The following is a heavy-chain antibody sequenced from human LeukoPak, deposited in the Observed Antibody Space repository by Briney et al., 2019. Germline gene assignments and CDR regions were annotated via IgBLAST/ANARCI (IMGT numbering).Heavy chain of an antibody. Sequence: TGGSLRLSCAASGFTFSSYWMSWVRQAPGKGLEWVAGISDSGGRTNYADSVKGRFTISRDNPKNTLYLQMNSLRAEDTAVYFCAKRGVVIRVILVGFHKEAYYFDSWGQGALVTVSS. D-gene: IGHD3-22*01. CDR2: ISDSGGRT. CDR1: GFTFSSYW. J-gene: IGHJ4*02. CDR3: AKRGVVIRVILVGFHKEAYYFDS. V-gene: IGHV3-23*01.